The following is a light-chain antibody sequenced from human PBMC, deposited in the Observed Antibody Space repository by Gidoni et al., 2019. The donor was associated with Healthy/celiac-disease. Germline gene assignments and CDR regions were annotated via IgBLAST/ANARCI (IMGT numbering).Light chain of an antibody. CDR2: EVS. J-gene: IGLJ1*01. Sequence: QSALTQPPSASGSPGQPVTISCTGTSSDVGGYNYVSWYHQHPGKAPKLLIYEVSKRPSGVPGRFSGSKSGNTASLTVSGLQAEDEADYYCSSYAGSNNLGVFGTGTKVTV. CDR1: SSDVGGYNY. V-gene: IGLV2-8*01. CDR3: SSYAGSNNLGV.